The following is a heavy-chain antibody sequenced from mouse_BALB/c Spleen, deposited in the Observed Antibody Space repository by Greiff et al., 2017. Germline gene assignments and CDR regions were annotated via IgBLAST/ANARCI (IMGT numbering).Heavy chain of an antibody. D-gene: IGHD1-1*01. CDR2: IDPENGNT. V-gene: IGHV14-1*02. CDR3: ASELLRAMDY. J-gene: IGHJ4*01. Sequence: EVKLKESGAELVRPGASVKLSCTASGFNIKDYYMHWVKQRPEQDLEWIGWIDPENGNTIYDPKFQGKASITADTSSNTSYLQLSSLTSEDTADYCSASELLRAMDYWGQGTSVTVSS. CDR1: GFNIKDYY.